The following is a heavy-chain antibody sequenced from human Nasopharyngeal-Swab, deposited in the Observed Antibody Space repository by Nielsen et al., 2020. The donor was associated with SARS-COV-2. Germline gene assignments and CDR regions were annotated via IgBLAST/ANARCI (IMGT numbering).Heavy chain of an antibody. CDR1: GFTLSSYS. CDR2: ISSTSTYI. Sequence: GESLNISCAASGFTLSSYSMNWVRQAPGKGLKWVSSISSTSTYIYYADSVKGRFTISRDNAKNSLYLQMNSLRAEDTAVYYCARDITKDYFDYWGQGTLVTVSS. V-gene: IGHV3-21*01. J-gene: IGHJ4*02. D-gene: IGHD3-10*01. CDR3: ARDITKDYFDY.